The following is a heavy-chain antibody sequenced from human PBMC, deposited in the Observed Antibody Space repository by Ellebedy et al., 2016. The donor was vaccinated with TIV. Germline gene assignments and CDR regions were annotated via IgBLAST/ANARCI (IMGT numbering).Heavy chain of an antibody. V-gene: IGHV3-23*01. Sequence: GESLKISCAASGFTFSSYAMSWVRQAPGKGLEWVSAISGSGGSTYYADSVKGRFTISRDNSKNTLYLQMNSLRAEDTAVYYCAKRGGMGWQDAFDIWGQGTMVTVSS. CDR2: ISGSGGST. D-gene: IGHD1-26*01. CDR3: AKRGGMGWQDAFDI. J-gene: IGHJ3*02. CDR1: GFTFSSYA.